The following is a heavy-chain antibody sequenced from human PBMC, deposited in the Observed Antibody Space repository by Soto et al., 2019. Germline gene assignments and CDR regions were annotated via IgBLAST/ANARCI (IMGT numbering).Heavy chain of an antibody. CDR1: GFTFSSYA. J-gene: IGHJ4*02. CDR3: AREIERLFGC. Sequence: QVPLVESGGGVVQPGRSLRLSCAASGFTFSSYAMHWVRQAPGKGLEWVAVISYDGSDKYYADSVKGRFTISRDNSKNTLYLQMNSLRAEDTAVYYWAREIERLFGCWGQGTLVTVSS. CDR2: ISYDGSDK. D-gene: IGHD3-3*01. V-gene: IGHV3-30-3*01.